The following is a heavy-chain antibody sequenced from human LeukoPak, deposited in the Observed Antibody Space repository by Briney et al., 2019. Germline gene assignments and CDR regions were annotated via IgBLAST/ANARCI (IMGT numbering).Heavy chain of an antibody. D-gene: IGHD2-15*01. J-gene: IGHJ6*02. CDR2: ISSGSTYI. Sequence: GGSLRLSCAASGFTFSSYSMNWVRQAPGKGLGWVSSISSGSTYIYYADSVKGRFTISRDNAKNSLYLQMSSLRAEDTAVYYCARGFCRGGSCFGPNYYYYGMDVWGRGTTVTVSS. CDR1: GFTFSSYS. V-gene: IGHV3-21*01. CDR3: ARGFCRGGSCFGPNYYYYGMDV.